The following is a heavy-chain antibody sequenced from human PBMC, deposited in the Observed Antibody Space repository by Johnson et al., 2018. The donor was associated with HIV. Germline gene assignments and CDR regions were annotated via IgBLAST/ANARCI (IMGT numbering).Heavy chain of an antibody. CDR1: EFSFSTYA. Sequence: QEQLVESGGGLVQPGGSLRLSCAASEFSFSTYAMRWVRQAPGKGLEGVAVISDDGTNTDYADAVKGRFTISRDNSKNTLYLQMGSLRAEDMAVYYCAREVYSNFDFDAFDIWGQGTMVTVSS. CDR2: ISDDGTNT. CDR3: AREVYSNFDFDAFDI. V-gene: IGHV3-30*14. D-gene: IGHD6-13*01. J-gene: IGHJ3*02.